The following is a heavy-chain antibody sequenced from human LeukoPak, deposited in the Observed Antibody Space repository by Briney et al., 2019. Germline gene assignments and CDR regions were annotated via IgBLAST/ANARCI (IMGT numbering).Heavy chain of an antibody. CDR1: GGSISSSSYY. J-gene: IGHJ4*02. D-gene: IGHD4-17*01. CDR3: ARAVTTSFLSYFDY. CDR2: IFYSGST. V-gene: IGHV4-39*07. Sequence: SETLSLTCTVSGGSISSSSYYWGWIRQPPGKGLAWIGNIFYSGSTNYNPSLKSRVTISVDTSKNQFSLKLSSVTAADTAVYYCARAVTTSFLSYFDYWGQGTLVTVSS.